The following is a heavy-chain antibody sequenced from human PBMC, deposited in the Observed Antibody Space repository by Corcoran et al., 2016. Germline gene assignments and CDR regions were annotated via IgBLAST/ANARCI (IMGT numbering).Heavy chain of an antibody. Sequence: QVQLVQSGAEVKKPGASVKVSCKASGYTFTSYGISWVRQAPGQGLEWMGWISAYNGNTNYAQKLQGRVTMTTDTSTSTANMELRSLRSDDTAVYYCARDPRWYPFQYNWFDPWGQGTLVTVSS. CDR3: ARDPRWYPFQYNWFDP. CDR1: GYTFTSYG. J-gene: IGHJ5*02. CDR2: ISAYNGNT. D-gene: IGHD2-15*01. V-gene: IGHV1-18*01.